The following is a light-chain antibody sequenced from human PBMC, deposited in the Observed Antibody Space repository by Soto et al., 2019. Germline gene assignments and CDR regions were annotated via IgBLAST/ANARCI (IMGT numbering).Light chain of an antibody. CDR2: GAS. J-gene: IGKJ1*01. V-gene: IGKV3-15*01. CDR1: QNIRGN. Sequence: EIVMTQSPATLSVSPGESGTLSCRASQNIRGNLAWYQQRPGQAPRLLLYGASITATGIPDRFSGGGSGTEFTLTISGLQSEDFAIYYCQQYDNWPRTFGQGTKVDIK. CDR3: QQYDNWPRT.